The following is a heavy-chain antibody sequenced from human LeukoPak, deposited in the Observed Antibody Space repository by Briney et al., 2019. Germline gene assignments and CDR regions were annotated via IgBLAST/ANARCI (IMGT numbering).Heavy chain of an antibody. CDR2: SYTSGST. J-gene: IGHJ4*02. CDR3: ARVHPTGYSSSWYPFDY. D-gene: IGHD6-13*01. CDR1: GGSISSYY. V-gene: IGHV4-4*07. Sequence: SETLSLTCTVSGGSISSYYWSWIRQPARKGLEWIGRSYTSGSTNYNPSLKSRVTMSVDTSKNQFSLKLSSVTAADTAVYYCARVHPTGYSSSWYPFDYWGQGTLVTVSS.